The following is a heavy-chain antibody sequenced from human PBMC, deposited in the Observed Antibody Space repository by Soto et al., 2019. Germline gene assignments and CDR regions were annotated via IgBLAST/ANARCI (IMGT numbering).Heavy chain of an antibody. V-gene: IGHV4-61*08. CDR2: IYYSGGT. CDR3: TREQSHRDYHSSPTRGSSDP. CDR1: AAALSSGDYV. Sequence: YLTSTVSAAALSSGDYVYTLVGRPPGKGLEGLGYIYYSGGTNYNPSLKSRVTISLDKSKSQFSLRLISVTAADTAVYYCTREQSHRDYHSSPTRGSSDP. D-gene: IGHD3-10*01. J-gene: IGHJ5*02.